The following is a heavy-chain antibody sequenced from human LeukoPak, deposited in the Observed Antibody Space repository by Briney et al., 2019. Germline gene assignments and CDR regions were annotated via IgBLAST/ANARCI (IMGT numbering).Heavy chain of an antibody. CDR1: GGSFSGYY. CDR3: ASRAISVASQNLDS. D-gene: IGHD2-2*01. Sequence: WETLSLTCAVYGGSFSGYYWSWIRQPPGKGLEWMGEINHSGSTNYNPSLQRRVTISVDTSKNQFSLKVTSMTAADTALYYCASRAISVASQNLDSWGQGTRVSVSP. V-gene: IGHV4-34*01. CDR2: INHSGST. J-gene: IGHJ4*02.